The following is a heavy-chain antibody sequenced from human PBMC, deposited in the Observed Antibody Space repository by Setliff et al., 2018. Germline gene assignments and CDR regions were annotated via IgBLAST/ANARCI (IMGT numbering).Heavy chain of an antibody. CDR1: GYAFGSSG. CDR3: AREGVDSRSSTDYRYYMDV. CDR2: IIPIFGTT. D-gene: IGHD6-6*01. V-gene: IGHV1-69*05. Sequence: SVKVSCKASGYAFGSSGISWVRQAPGQGLEWMGGIIPIFGTTNYAQKFQGRATIITDESTSTAYMELSSLRSEDTAVYYCAREGVDSRSSTDYRYYMDVWGKGTTVTVS. J-gene: IGHJ6*03.